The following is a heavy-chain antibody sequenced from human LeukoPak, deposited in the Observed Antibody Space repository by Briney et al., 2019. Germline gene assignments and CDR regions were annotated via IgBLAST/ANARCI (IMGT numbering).Heavy chain of an antibody. CDR2: ISSSSSYI. J-gene: IGHJ4*02. D-gene: IGHD5-24*01. V-gene: IGHV3-21*01. CDR3: ATESIELATIPLGY. Sequence: TGGSLRLSCAASGFTFSSYSMNWVRQAPGKGLEWVSSISSSSSYIYYADSVKGRFTISRDNAKNSLYLQMNSLRADDTAVYYCATESIELATIPLGYWGQGTLVTVSS. CDR1: GFTFSSYS.